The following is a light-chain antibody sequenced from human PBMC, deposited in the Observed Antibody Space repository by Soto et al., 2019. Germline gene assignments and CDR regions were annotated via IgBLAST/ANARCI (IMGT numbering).Light chain of an antibody. J-gene: IGLJ2*01. Sequence: QSVLTQPASVSGSPGQSITISCTGTSSDVGGYNHVSWYQQHPGKAPKFLIYDVSNRPSGVSNRFSGSKSGNTASLTISGLQAEDEADYYCSSYTSTSTPVVFGGGTQLTVL. CDR3: SSYTSTSTPVV. CDR2: DVS. CDR1: SSDVGGYNH. V-gene: IGLV2-14*03.